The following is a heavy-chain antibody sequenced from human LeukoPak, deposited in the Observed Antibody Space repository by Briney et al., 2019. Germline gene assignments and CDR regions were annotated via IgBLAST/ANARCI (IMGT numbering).Heavy chain of an antibody. V-gene: IGHV4-30-4*08. CDR3: ARVLSSGGTRYFDY. Sequence: SETLSLTCTVSGGSVSIGNYYWNWIRQPPGKGLEWIGYVYYSGSTYYNPSLESRVTLSRDTSTNQFSLKLNSVTAADTAVYYCARVLSSGGTRYFDYWGQGTLVTVSS. D-gene: IGHD6-19*01. CDR1: GGSVSIGNYY. CDR2: VYYSGST. J-gene: IGHJ4*02.